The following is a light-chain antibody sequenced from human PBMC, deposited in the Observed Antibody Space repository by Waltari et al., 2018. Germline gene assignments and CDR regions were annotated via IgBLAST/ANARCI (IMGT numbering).Light chain of an antibody. CDR2: GTS. CDR1: QSVRST. V-gene: IGKV3D-15*01. J-gene: IGKJ1*01. CDR3: QQYDYWPWT. Sequence: IVMTQSPATLSLSPGESATLSCRASQSVRSTFAWFQQKPGQPPRLLIYGTSTRATGIPARFTGRGSGTEVSLTISSLQPEDFATYYCQQYDYWPWTFGQGTRVETK.